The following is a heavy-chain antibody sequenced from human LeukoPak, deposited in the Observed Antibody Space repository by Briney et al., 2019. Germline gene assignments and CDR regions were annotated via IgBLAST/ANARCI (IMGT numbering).Heavy chain of an antibody. CDR1: GFTFSSYE. CDR2: ISGGDTM. Sequence: GGSLRLSCAASGFTFSSYEMNWVRQAPGKGLEWVSYISGGDTMYYADSVKGRFTISRDNAKNSLYLQMNSLRADDTAVYYCGRVGSTVGSGTPDYWGQGTLVIVSS. D-gene: IGHD6-13*01. J-gene: IGHJ4*02. CDR3: GRVGSTVGSGTPDY. V-gene: IGHV3-48*03.